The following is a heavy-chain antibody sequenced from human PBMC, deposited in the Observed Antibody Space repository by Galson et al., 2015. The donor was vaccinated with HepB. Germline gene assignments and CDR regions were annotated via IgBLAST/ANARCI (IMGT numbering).Heavy chain of an antibody. V-gene: IGHV1-2*06. D-gene: IGHD3-22*01. J-gene: IGHJ4*02. CDR1: GYTFSDYY. CDR2: INPNSGGT. Sequence: SVKVSCKASGYTFSDYYMHWVRQAPGQGLEWMGRINPNSGGTNHAQKFQGRVTMTRDTSISTAYMELSRLRSDDTAVYYCARVLYDTSTYYFDSWGQGTLVTVSS. CDR3: ARVLYDTSTYYFDS.